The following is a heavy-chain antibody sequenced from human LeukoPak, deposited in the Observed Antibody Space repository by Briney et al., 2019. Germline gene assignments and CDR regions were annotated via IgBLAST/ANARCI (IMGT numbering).Heavy chain of an antibody. CDR3: AREHYGDYGWFDP. J-gene: IGHJ5*02. D-gene: IGHD4-17*01. V-gene: IGHV3-21*01. Sequence: GGSLRLSCEASGFTFSSYSMNWVRQAPGKGLEWVSSISSSSSYIYYADSVKGRFTISRDNAKNSLYLQMNSLRAEDTTVYYCAREHYGDYGWFDPWGQGTLVTVSS. CDR2: ISSSSSYI. CDR1: GFTFSSYS.